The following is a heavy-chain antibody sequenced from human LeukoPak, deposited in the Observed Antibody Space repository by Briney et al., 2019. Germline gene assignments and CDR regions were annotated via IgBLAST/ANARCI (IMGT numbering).Heavy chain of an antibody. CDR2: INHSGNT. CDR3: ARTTMRDGYNLDYDT. Sequence: GSLRLSCAASGFTFSSHAMSWVRQSPGKGLEWLGEINHSGNTNYNPSLKSRVTISVDTSKNQFSLRLNYVTAADTAVYYCARTTMRDGYNLDYDTWGQGTLVTVSS. J-gene: IGHJ5*02. D-gene: IGHD5-24*01. CDR1: GFTFSSHA. V-gene: IGHV4-34*01.